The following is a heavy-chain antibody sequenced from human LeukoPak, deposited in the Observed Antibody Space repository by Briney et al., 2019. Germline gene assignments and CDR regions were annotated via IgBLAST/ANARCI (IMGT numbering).Heavy chain of an antibody. Sequence: SETLSLTCTVSGGSISSYYWSWIRQPPGKGLEWIGHIYYSGSANYNPSFKSRVTISVDASKNQFSLNLSSVTAADTAVYYCARGPSYYDSSSYFPFDYWGQGTLVTVSS. CDR2: IYYSGSA. J-gene: IGHJ4*02. CDR3: ARGPSYYDSSSYFPFDY. D-gene: IGHD3-22*01. CDR1: GGSISSYY. V-gene: IGHV4-59*13.